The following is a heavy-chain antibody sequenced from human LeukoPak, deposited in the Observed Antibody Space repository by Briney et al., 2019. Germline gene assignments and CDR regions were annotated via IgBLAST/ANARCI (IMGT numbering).Heavy chain of an antibody. D-gene: IGHD1-26*01. CDR3: AKDRTVGASYWYFDL. V-gene: IGHV3-23*01. CDR2: ISSSGSGDNT. Sequence: GGSLRLSCAASVVTLSTYPMRWARQAQRKGQEWVSGISSSGSGDNTYYADSVKGRFTISRDSSKNTLFLHMNTLRAEDTAIYYCAKDRTVGASYWYFDLWGRGTLVTVSS. CDR1: VVTLSTYP. J-gene: IGHJ2*01.